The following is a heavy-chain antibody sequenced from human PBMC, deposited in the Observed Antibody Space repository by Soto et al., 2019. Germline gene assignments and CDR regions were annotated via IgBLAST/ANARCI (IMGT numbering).Heavy chain of an antibody. J-gene: IGHJ5*02. CDR2: MNPNSGNT. CDR1: GYTFTSYD. V-gene: IGHV1-8*01. CDR3: ARSAIYDILTGYYPDSNWFDP. D-gene: IGHD3-9*01. Sequence: QVPLVQSGAEVKKPGASVKVSCKASGYTFTSYDINWVRQATGQGLEWMGWMNPNSGNTGYAQKFQGRVTMTRNTSISTAYMELSSLRSEDTAVYYCARSAIYDILTGYYPDSNWFDPWGQGTLVTVSS.